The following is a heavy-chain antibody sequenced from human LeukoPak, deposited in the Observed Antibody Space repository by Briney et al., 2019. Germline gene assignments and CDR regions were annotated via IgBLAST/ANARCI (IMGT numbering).Heavy chain of an antibody. CDR2: IWYDGSDK. Sequence: GGSLRLSCAASGFTFSSYGIHWVRQAPGKGREWVAVIWYDGSDKYYADSVKGRFTISRDNSKNTLYLQMNSLRVEDTAVYYCATFDYWGQGTLVTVSS. J-gene: IGHJ4*02. CDR3: ATFDY. V-gene: IGHV3-33*01. CDR1: GFTFSSYG.